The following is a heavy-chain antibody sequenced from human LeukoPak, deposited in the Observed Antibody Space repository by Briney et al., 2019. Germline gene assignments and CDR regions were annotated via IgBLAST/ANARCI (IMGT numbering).Heavy chain of an antibody. J-gene: IGHJ4*02. CDR2: IWYDGSNK. CDR1: GSTFNTYG. V-gene: IGHV3-30*02. D-gene: IGHD6-19*01. CDR3: VKSHSGGWYYFDY. Sequence: GGSLRLSCAASGSTFNTYGMHWVRQAPGKGLEWVAAIWYDGSNKYYADSVKGRVTISRDNSKNTLYLQMSSLRAEDTAVYYCVKSHSGGWYYFDYWGQGILVTVSS.